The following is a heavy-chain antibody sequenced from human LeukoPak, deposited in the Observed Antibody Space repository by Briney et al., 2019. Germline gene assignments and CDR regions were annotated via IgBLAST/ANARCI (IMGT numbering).Heavy chain of an antibody. CDR3: ALQYSGSYGDYFDY. Sequence: SETLTLTCTVSGGSISSYYWSWIRQPPGKGLEWLGYIYYSGSTNYNPSLKSRVTISVDTSKNQFSLKLSSVTAADTAVYYCALQYSGSYGDYFDYWGQGTLVTVSS. V-gene: IGHV4-59*08. CDR1: GGSISSYY. J-gene: IGHJ4*02. D-gene: IGHD1-26*01. CDR2: IYYSGST.